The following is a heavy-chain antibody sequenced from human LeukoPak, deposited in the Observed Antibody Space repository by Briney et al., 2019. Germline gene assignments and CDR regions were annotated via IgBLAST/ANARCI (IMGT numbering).Heavy chain of an antibody. Sequence: ASVKVSCKASGYTFSSYDINWVRQATGQGLEWMGWMNPNSGNTGYAQKFQGRVTMTRNTSISTAYMELSSLRSEDTAVYYCARGQLGGYSSSWEFDYWGQGTLVTVSS. CDR1: GYTFSSYD. CDR2: MNPNSGNT. V-gene: IGHV1-8*01. D-gene: IGHD6-13*01. J-gene: IGHJ4*02. CDR3: ARGQLGGYSSSWEFDY.